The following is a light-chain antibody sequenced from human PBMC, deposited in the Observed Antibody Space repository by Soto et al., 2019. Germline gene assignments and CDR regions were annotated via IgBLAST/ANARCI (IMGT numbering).Light chain of an antibody. CDR1: QSISSW. Sequence: IQMTQSPSTLSASVGDRVTITFRSIQSISSWLAWHQQKPGKAPKLLIYKASSLQSGVPSRFRGSGYGTEFTLTISSLQPDDFATYYCQQYYTYRAFGQGTKVDI. CDR2: KAS. V-gene: IGKV1-5*03. CDR3: QQYYTYRA. J-gene: IGKJ1*01.